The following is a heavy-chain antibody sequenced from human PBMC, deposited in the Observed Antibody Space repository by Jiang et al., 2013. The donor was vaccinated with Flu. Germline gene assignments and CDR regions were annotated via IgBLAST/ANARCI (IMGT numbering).Heavy chain of an antibody. D-gene: IGHD2-21*02. V-gene: IGHV4-61*01. CDR1: GDSVYSGSYY. CDR2: IYFTGRV. J-gene: IGHJ5*02. Sequence: PGLVKASETLSLTCSVSGDSVYSGSYYWSWIRQAPGRGLEWIGHIYFTGRVKYNPSLKSRVTISLDTSKNQFSLKVNSVTAADTAVYFCARAREDCGGDCPLGWFDPWGQGTLVSVSS. CDR3: ARAREDCGGDCPLGWFDP.